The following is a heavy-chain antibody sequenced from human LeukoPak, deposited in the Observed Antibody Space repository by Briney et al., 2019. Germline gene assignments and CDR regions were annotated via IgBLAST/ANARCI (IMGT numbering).Heavy chain of an antibody. V-gene: IGHV7-4-1*02. D-gene: IGHD3-10*01. Sequence: ASVKVSCKASGYTFTSYAMNWVRQAPGQRLEWMGWVNTNTGNPTYAQGFTGRFVFSLDTSVSTAYLQISSLRAEDTAVYYCARVRRTMVRGVIINDGTDYWGQGTLVTVSS. CDR1: GYTFTSYA. J-gene: IGHJ4*02. CDR2: VNTNTGNP. CDR3: ARVRRTMVRGVIINDGTDY.